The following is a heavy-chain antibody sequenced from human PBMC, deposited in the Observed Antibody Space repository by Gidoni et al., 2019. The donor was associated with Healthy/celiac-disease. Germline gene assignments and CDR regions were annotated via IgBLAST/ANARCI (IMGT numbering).Heavy chain of an antibody. CDR1: GGSFSGYY. J-gene: IGHJ4*02. Sequence: QVQLQQWGAGLLKPSETLSLACAVYGGSFSGYYWSWIRQPPGKGLEWVWEINHSGSTNYNPSLKSRVTISVDTSKNQFSLKLSSVTAADTAVYYCARGGYSYGRSGAYWGQGTLVTVSS. V-gene: IGHV4-34*01. D-gene: IGHD5-18*01. CDR3: ARGGYSYGRSGAY. CDR2: INHSGST.